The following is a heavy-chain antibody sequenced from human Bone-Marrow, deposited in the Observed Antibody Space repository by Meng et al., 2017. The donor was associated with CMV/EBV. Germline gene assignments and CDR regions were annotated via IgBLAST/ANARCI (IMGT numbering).Heavy chain of an antibody. CDR1: GGTFSSYA. D-gene: IGHD2-2*01. J-gene: IGHJ5*02. CDR2: IIPIFGTA. V-gene: IGHV1-69*05. CDR3: ARDGYCSSTSCHGWFDP. Sequence: SVKVSCKASGGTFSSYAISWVRQAPGQGLEWMGGIIPIFGTANYAQKFQGRVTITTDESKRTAYMELSSLRSEDTAVYYCARDGYCSSTSCHGWFDPWGQGTRVTVYS.